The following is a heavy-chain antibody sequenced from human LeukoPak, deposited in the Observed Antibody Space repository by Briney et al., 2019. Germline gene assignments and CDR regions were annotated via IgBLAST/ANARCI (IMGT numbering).Heavy chain of an antibody. CDR3: ARTANDFWSGYQYYFDY. D-gene: IGHD3-3*01. V-gene: IGHV3-33*01. Sequence: GRSLRLSCAASGFTFSSYGMHWVRQAPGKGLEWVAVIWYDGSNKYYADSVKGRFTISRDNSKNTLYLQMNSLRAEDTAVYYCARTANDFWSGYQYYFDYWGQGTLVTVSS. CDR2: IWYDGSNK. CDR1: GFTFSSYG. J-gene: IGHJ4*02.